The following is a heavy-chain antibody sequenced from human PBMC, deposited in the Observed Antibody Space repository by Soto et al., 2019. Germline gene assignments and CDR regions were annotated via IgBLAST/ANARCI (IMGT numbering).Heavy chain of an antibody. Sequence: QVQLQESGPGLVKPSETLSLTCTVSGGSISSYYWSWIRQPPGKGLEWIGYIYYSGSTNYNPSLKVRVTISVDTSKNQFSLKLSSVAAPDTAVYYCARRYGSCFDIWGQGTMVTVSS. V-gene: IGHV4-59*08. D-gene: IGHD3-10*01. CDR1: GGSISSYY. J-gene: IGHJ3*02. CDR2: IYYSGST. CDR3: ARRYGSCFDI.